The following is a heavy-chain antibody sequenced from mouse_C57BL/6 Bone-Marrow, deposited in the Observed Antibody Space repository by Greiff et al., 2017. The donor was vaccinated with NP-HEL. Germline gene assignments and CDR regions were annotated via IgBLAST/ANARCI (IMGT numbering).Heavy chain of an antibody. Sequence: EVMLVESGGGLVQPGGSLKLSCAASGFTFSDYYMYWVRQTPEKRLEWVAYISNGGGSTYYPDTVKGRFTISRDNAKNTLYLQMSRLKSEDTAMYYCARHDVTTGFAYWGQGTLVTVSA. CDR2: ISNGGGST. V-gene: IGHV5-12*01. J-gene: IGHJ3*01. D-gene: IGHD1-1*01. CDR1: GFTFSDYY. CDR3: ARHDVTTGFAY.